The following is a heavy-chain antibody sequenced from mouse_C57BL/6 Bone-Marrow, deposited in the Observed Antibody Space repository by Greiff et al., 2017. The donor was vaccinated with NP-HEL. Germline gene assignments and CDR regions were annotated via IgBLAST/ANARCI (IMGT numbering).Heavy chain of an antibody. J-gene: IGHJ3*01. V-gene: IGHV14-3*01. CDR2: IDPANGNT. CDR1: GFNIKNTY. CDR3: ARRGGRSSAWFAY. Sequence: EVQRVESVAELVRPGASVKLSCTASGFNIKNTYMHWVKQRPEQGLEWIGRIDPANGNTKYAPKFQGKATITADTSSNTAYLQLSSLTSEDTAIYYCARRGGRSSAWFAYWGQGTLVTVSA. D-gene: IGHD1-1*01.